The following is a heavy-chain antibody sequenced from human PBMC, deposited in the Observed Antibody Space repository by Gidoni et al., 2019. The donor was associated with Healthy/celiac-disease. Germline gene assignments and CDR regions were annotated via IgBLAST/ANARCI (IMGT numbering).Heavy chain of an antibody. CDR2: INHSGST. CDR1: GGSFSGYY. Sequence: QVQLQQWGAGLLKPSETLSLTCAVYGGSFSGYYWSWIRQPPGKGLEWIGEINHSGSTNYNPSLKSRVTISVDTSKNQFSLKLSSVTAADTAVYYCARNTRYDSSGYYHDYWGQGTLVTVSS. V-gene: IGHV4-34*01. CDR3: ARNTRYDSSGYYHDY. J-gene: IGHJ4*02. D-gene: IGHD3-22*01.